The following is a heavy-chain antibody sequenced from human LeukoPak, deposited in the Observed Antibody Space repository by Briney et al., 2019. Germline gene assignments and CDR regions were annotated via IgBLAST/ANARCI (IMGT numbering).Heavy chain of an antibody. V-gene: IGHV4-39*01. D-gene: IGHD1-1*01. CDR2: IYYSGSL. CDR3: ATWRTAKTGFDY. J-gene: IGHJ4*02. CDR1: GGSISNNNYY. Sequence: PSETLSLTCTVSGGSISNNNYYWAWIRQPPGKGLECIGSIYYSGSLYYNPSLKSRVTISVDTSKNQFSLRLSSVTAADTAVYYCATWRTAKTGFDYWGQGTLVTVSS.